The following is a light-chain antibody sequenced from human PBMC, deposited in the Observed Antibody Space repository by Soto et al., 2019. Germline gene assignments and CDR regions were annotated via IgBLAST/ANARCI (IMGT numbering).Light chain of an antibody. J-gene: IGLJ1*01. CDR2: DVS. Sequence: QSALTQPASVSGSPGQSITISCTGTSSDVGGYNYVSWYQQHPDKAPKLMIYDVSNRPSGVSNRFSGSKSGNTASLTISGLQAEDEADYYCSSYTSRSSGVFGTGTKLTVL. CDR1: SSDVGGYNY. V-gene: IGLV2-14*01. CDR3: SSYTSRSSGV.